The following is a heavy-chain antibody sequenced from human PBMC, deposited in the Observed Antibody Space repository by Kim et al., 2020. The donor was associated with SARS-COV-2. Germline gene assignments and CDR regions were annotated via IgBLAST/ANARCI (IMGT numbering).Heavy chain of an antibody. V-gene: IGHV3-7*05. CDR2: IQQSGGEK. Sequence: GGSLRLSCEASGFIFSSYWMTWVRRAPGKGLEWVANIQQSGGEKYYADSVKGRFTVSRDNTKDSLYLQMNSLRPEDTAVYYCATAPDSGSGSRSLPGNN. CDR3: ATAPDSGSGSRSLPGNN. J-gene: IGHJ5*01. D-gene: IGHD3-10*01. CDR1: GFIFSSYW.